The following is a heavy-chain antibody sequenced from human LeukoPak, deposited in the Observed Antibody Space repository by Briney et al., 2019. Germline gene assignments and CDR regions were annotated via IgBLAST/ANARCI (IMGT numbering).Heavy chain of an antibody. J-gene: IGHJ4*02. CDR2: IWYDGSNK. CDR1: GFTFSSYG. V-gene: IGHV3-33*01. CDR3: ARGGYYDSSGYYEGAGFDY. D-gene: IGHD3-22*01. Sequence: GRSLRLSCAASGFTFSSYGMHWVRQAPGKGLEWVAVIWYDGSNKYYADSVKGRFTISRDNSKNTLYLQMNSLRAEDTAVYYCARGGYYDSSGYYEGAGFDYWGQGTLVTVSS.